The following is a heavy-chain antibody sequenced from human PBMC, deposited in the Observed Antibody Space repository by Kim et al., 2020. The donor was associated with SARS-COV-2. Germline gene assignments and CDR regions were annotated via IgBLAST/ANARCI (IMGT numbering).Heavy chain of an antibody. D-gene: IGHD2-2*01. CDR2: ISAYNGNT. J-gene: IGHJ4*02. V-gene: IGHV1-18*04. CDR3: ARDVGIWNVVVPAAMRSHRFDY. CDR1: GYTFTSYG. Sequence: ASVKVSCKASGYTFTSYGISWVRQAPGQGLEWMGWISAYNGNTNYAQKLQGRVTMTTDTSTSTAYMELRSLRSDDTAVYYCARDVGIWNVVVPAAMRSHRFDYWGQGTLVTVSS.